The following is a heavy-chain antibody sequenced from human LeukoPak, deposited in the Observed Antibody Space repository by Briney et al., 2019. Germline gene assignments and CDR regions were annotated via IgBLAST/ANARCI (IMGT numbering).Heavy chain of an antibody. V-gene: IGHV4-4*02. CDR2: IYHSGST. D-gene: IGHD2-21*02. CDR3: ARLIRGAYCGGDCASSGGDY. CDR1: GGSISSSNW. Sequence: SETLSLTCAVSGGSISSSNWWSWVRQPPGKGLEWIGEIYHSGSTNYNPSLKSRVTISVDKSKNQFSLKLSSVTAADTAVYYCARLIRGAYCGGDCASSGGDYWGQGTLVTVSS. J-gene: IGHJ4*02.